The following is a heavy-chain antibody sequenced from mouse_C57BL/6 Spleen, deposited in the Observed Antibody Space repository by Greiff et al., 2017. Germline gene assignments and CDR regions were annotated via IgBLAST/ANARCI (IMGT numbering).Heavy chain of an antibody. V-gene: IGHV1-82*01. CDR3: ARLAEEDYAMDY. Sequence: VHLVESGPELVKPGASVKISCKASGYAFSSSWMNWVKQRPGKGLEWIGRIYPGDGDTNYNGKFKGKATLTADKSSSTAYMQRSSLTSEDSAVYFCARLAEEDYAMDYWGQGTSVTVSS. CDR2: IYPGDGDT. J-gene: IGHJ4*01. CDR1: GYAFSSSW.